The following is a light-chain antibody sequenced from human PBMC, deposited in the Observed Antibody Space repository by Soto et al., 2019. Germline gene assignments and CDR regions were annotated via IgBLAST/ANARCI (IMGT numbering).Light chain of an antibody. CDR1: QSISSW. CDR2: KAS. J-gene: IGKJ2*02. V-gene: IGKV1-5*03. CDR3: KQYHSVPRT. Sequence: DIQMTQSPSTLSASVGDRVTISCRASQSISSWLAWYQQKPGKAPKLLIYKASTLETGVPSRFSGSGSGTAFTLTIRSLQPDDFATYYCKQYHSVPRTFGQGTKLEIK.